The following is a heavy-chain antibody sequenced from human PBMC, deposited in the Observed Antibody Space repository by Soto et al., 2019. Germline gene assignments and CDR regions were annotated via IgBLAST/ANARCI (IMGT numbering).Heavy chain of an antibody. CDR1: DGSISSSGYY. D-gene: IGHD6-6*01. V-gene: IGHV4-31*03. CDR2: IYHGGSA. CDR3: AREEYGSTLPDY. Sequence: QVQLQESGPGLVKPSQTLSLPCTVSDGSISSSGYYWNWIRQQPGKVLESMGYIYHGGSAYYNPSLKSRVTISVDTSKNRFSLRLTSVTAADTAVYYCAREEYGSTLPDYWGQGTLDTVSS. J-gene: IGHJ4*02.